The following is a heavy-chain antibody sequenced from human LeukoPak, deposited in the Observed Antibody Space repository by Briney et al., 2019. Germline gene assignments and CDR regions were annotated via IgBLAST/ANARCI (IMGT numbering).Heavy chain of an antibody. CDR1: GFTVSSNY. D-gene: IGHD3/OR15-3a*01. CDR3: ARDPRRTDDAFDI. J-gene: IGHJ3*02. CDR2: IYHSGST. V-gene: IGHV4-4*02. Sequence: PGGSLRLSCAASGFTVSSNYMSWVRQAPGKGLEWIGEIYHSGSTNYNPSLKSRVTISVDTSKNQFSLKLSSVTAADTAVYYCARDPRRTDDAFDIWGHGTMVTVSS.